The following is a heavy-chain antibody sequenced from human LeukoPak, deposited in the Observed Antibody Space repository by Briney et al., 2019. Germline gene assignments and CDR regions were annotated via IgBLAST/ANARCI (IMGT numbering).Heavy chain of an antibody. CDR1: GFTFSSYA. CDR2: ISSSSSYI. J-gene: IGHJ4*02. CDR3: ARDRGYTTSGIDC. D-gene: IGHD5-12*01. Sequence: GGSLRLSCAASGFTFSSYAMNWVRQAPGKGLEWVSSISSSSSYIYYADSVQGRFAISRDNAKNSLYLQMNSLRAEDTAIYYCARDRGYTTSGIDCWGQGTLVTVSS. V-gene: IGHV3-21*01.